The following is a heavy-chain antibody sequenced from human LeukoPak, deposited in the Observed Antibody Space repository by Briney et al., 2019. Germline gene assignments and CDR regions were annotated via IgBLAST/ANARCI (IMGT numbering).Heavy chain of an antibody. Sequence: ASVKVSCKASGYSFTRYAMNWVRQAPGQGLEWMGWINTNTGNPTYAQGFTGRFVFSLDTSVSTAYLQISSLKAEDTAVYYCARSTSYSSSSGPGYWGQGTLVTVSS. CDR1: GYSFTRYA. D-gene: IGHD6-6*01. V-gene: IGHV7-4-1*02. CDR3: ARSTSYSSSSGPGY. CDR2: INTNTGNP. J-gene: IGHJ4*02.